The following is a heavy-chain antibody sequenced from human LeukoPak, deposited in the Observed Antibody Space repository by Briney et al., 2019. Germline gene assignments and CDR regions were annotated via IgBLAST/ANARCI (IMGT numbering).Heavy chain of an antibody. V-gene: IGHV3-23*01. CDR3: ARDSSTSPNYFDY. J-gene: IGHJ4*02. CDR1: GFTFSSYP. D-gene: IGHD2-2*01. CDR2: ISGSGGNT. Sequence: GGSLRLSCAASGFTFSSYPMSWVRQAPEKGLEWVSAISGSGGNTYYAGSVMGRFTISRDNAKNSLYLQMNSLRAEDTAVYYCARDSSTSPNYFDYWGQGTLVTVSS.